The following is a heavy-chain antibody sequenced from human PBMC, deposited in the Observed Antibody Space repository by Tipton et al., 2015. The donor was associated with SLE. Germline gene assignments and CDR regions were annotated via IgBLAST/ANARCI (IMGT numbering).Heavy chain of an antibody. CDR1: GGSFSGYY. V-gene: IGHV4-34*01. D-gene: IGHD6-19*01. CDR3: ARGYKQLSRQWLATVYMDV. J-gene: IGHJ6*03. CDR2: INHSGST. Sequence: TLSLTCAVYGGSFSGYYWSWIRQPPGKGLEWIGEINHSGSTNYNPSLKSRVTISVDTSKNQFSLRLNSVTAADTAVYYCARGYKQLSRQWLATVYMDVWGKRTTVTVS.